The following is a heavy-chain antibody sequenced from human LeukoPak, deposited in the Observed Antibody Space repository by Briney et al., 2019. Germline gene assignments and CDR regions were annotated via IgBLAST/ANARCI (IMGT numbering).Heavy chain of an antibody. J-gene: IGHJ4*02. D-gene: IGHD1-26*01. CDR2: IIPVFGTA. CDR1: GYTFTSYD. CDR3: ARSPTGFGSHFDY. V-gene: IGHV1-69*13. Sequence: GASVKVSCKASGYTFTSYDINWVRQAPGQGLEWMGGIIPVFGTANYAQKFQGRVTITADESTSTAYMELSSLRSEDTAVYYCARSPTGFGSHFDYWGQGTLVTVSS.